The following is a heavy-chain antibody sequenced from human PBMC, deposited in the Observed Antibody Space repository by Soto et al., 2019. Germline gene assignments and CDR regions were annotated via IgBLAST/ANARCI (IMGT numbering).Heavy chain of an antibody. V-gene: IGHV3-23*01. Sequence: EVQLLECGGGLVQAGGSLRLSCAASGFTFSRDGMLWVRQAPGTGVEWVSLVTDNGRSTYYADSVKGRFTVSRDITKNTLFLQMNSLRAVDTAVYYCAKERATKTAFDYWGQGALVTVSS. J-gene: IGHJ4*02. D-gene: IGHD2-8*01. CDR2: VTDNGRST. CDR1: GFTFSRDG. CDR3: AKERATKTAFDY.